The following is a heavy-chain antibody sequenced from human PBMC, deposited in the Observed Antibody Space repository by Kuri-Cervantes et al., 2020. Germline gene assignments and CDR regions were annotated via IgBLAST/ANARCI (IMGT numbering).Heavy chain of an antibody. Sequence: SVKVSCKASGYTFTSYDINWVRQATGQGLEWMGRIIPILGIANYAQKFQGRVTITADKSTSTAYMELSSLRVEDTAVYYCARLTYYSGSGSYYNDPYGMDVWGQGTTVTVSS. CDR2: IIPILGIA. CDR3: ARLTYYSGSGSYYNDPYGMDV. CDR1: GYTFTSYD. D-gene: IGHD3-10*01. V-gene: IGHV1-69*04. J-gene: IGHJ6*02.